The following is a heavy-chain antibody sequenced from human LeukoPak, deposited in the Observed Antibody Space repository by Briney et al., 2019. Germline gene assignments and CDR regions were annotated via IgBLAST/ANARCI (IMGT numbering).Heavy chain of an antibody. CDR1: GYSFTSYW. D-gene: IGHD6-13*01. J-gene: IGHJ5*02. Sequence: GESLKISCKGSGYSFTSYWIGWVRQMPGKGLEWMGIIYPGDSDTRYSPSFQGQVTISADKSISTAYLQWSSLKASDTAMYYCARLRMSWQQLVWFDPWGQGTLVTVSS. CDR2: IYPGDSDT. V-gene: IGHV5-51*01. CDR3: ARLRMSWQQLVWFDP.